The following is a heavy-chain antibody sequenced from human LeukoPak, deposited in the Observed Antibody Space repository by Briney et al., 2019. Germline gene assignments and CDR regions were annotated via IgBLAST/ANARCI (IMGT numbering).Heavy chain of an antibody. CDR1: GYIFANYG. V-gene: IGHV1-18*01. Sequence: ASVKVSCKASGYIFANYGFSWVRQAPGQGLEWMGWISAYNGNTNYAQKLQGRVTMTTDTSTSTAYMELRSLRSDDTAVYYCARDGWQLTNWFDPWGQGTLVTVSS. J-gene: IGHJ5*02. CDR3: ARDGWQLTNWFDP. CDR2: ISAYNGNT. D-gene: IGHD4-23*01.